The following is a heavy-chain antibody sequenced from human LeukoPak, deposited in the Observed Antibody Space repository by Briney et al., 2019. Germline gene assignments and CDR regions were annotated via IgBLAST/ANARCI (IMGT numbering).Heavy chain of an antibody. Sequence: AGGSLRLSCAASGFTFSSYGMSWVRQAPGKGLEWVSAISGSGGSTYYADSVKGRFTISRDNSKNTLYLQMNSLKSEDTAVYYCTTELDIRPNHYWGQGTLVTVSS. CDR1: GFTFSSYG. CDR3: TTELDIRPNHY. J-gene: IGHJ4*02. CDR2: ISGSGGST. V-gene: IGHV3-23*01. D-gene: IGHD3-22*01.